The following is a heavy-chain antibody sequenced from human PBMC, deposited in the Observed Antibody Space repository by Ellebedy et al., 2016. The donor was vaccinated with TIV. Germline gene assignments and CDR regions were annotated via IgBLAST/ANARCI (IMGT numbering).Heavy chain of an antibody. J-gene: IGHJ4*02. CDR2: IGGDNAV. Sequence: GESLKTSCAASGFTFGSLPITWGRLAPGKGRQWVATIGGDNAVHYANSVEGRFTVSRDNSKNTVFLQMNGLRVEDAAIYYCVAEVYSSGHAGCFDYWGQGALVTVSS. V-gene: IGHV3-23*01. CDR3: VAEVYSSGHAGCFDY. D-gene: IGHD3-22*01. CDR1: GFTFGSLP.